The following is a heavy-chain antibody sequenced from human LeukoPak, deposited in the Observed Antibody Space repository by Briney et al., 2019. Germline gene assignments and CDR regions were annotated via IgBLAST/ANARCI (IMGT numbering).Heavy chain of an antibody. V-gene: IGHV3-21*01. CDR3: ARDAQWLVPEGYYYYMDV. CDR2: ISSRSSYI. Sequence: GGSLRLSCAGSGFTFSRYKMNWFRQAPGKGLERVSSISSRSSYIFYADSVKGRFTISRDNAKNSLYLQMNSLGAEDTAVYYCARDAQWLVPEGYYYYMDVWGKGTTVTVSS. J-gene: IGHJ6*03. D-gene: IGHD6-19*01. CDR1: GFTFSRYK.